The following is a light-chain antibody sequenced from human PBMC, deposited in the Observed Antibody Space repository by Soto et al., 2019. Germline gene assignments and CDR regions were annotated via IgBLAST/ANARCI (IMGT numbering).Light chain of an antibody. CDR3: QQRSNWPPPTYT. Sequence: EIVLTQSPATLSLSPGERATLSCRASQSVSSYLAWYQQKPGQAPRLLIYDASNRATGIPARFSGSGPGTDFTLTISSLEPEDFAVSSCQQRSNWPPPTYTFGQGTKLEIK. CDR2: DAS. CDR1: QSVSSY. V-gene: IGKV3-11*01. J-gene: IGKJ2*01.